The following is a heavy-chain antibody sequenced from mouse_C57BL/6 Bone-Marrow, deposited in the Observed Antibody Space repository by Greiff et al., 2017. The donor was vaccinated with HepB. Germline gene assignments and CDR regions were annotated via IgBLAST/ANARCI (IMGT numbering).Heavy chain of an antibody. J-gene: IGHJ4*01. CDR3: ARWGYPYAMDY. CDR1: GYTFTSYW. D-gene: IGHD2-2*01. CDR2: IDPSDSYT. V-gene: IGHV1-69*01. Sequence: QVQLQQPGAELVMPGASVKLSCKASGYTFTSYWMHWVNQRPGQGLEWIGEIDPSDSYTNYNQKFKGKSTLTVDKSSSTAYMQLSSLTSEDSAVYYCARWGYPYAMDYWGQGTSVTVSS.